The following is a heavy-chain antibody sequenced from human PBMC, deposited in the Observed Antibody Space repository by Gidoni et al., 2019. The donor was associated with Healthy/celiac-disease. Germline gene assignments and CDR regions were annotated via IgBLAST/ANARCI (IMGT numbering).Heavy chain of an antibody. CDR1: GGTFSTYA. CDR2: IIPIFGTT. Sequence: QVQLVQSGAEVKKPGSSVKVSCKPSGGTFSTYAISWVRQAPGQGLEWMGGIIPIFGTTNYAQKFQGRVTITADESTSTAYMELSSLRSEDTAVYYCARGTNAPTYDYYMDVWGKGTTVTVSS. J-gene: IGHJ6*03. CDR3: ARGTNAPTYDYYMDV. V-gene: IGHV1-69*01.